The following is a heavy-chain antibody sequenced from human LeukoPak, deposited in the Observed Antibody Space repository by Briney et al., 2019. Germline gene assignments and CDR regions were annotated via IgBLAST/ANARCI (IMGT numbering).Heavy chain of an antibody. CDR1: GGSFRGYF. J-gene: IGHJ4*02. CDR3: ARGGLDTSRGGYFDY. Sequence: TSETLSLTCAVYGGSFRGYFWSWIRQPPGKGLEWIGEISHSGTTNYNASLKSRVAISVDTSKNQFSLKVTSVTAADTAVYYCARGGLDTSRGGYFDYWGQGTLVTVSS. CDR2: ISHSGTT. D-gene: IGHD5-18*01. V-gene: IGHV4-34*01.